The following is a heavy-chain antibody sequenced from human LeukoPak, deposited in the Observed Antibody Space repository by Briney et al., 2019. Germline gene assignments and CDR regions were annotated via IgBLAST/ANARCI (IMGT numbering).Heavy chain of an antibody. D-gene: IGHD2-8*01. CDR3: ARHNGQYYYYYGMDV. CDR2: FYYSGST. Sequence: SETLSLTFPLPDASTIRTTYSGGCIRQPPGRGREWIGSFYYSGSTYYNPSLKSRVTISIDTSKNQFSLKLSSVTAADTAVYYCARHNGQYYYYYGMDVWGHGTTVTVSS. J-gene: IGHJ6*02. CDR1: DASTIRTTYS. V-gene: IGHV4-39*01.